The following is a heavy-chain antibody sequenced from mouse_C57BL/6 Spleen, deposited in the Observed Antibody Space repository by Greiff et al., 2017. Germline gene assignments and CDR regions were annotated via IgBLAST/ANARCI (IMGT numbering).Heavy chain of an antibody. CDR3: VPIYYDYDEMAMDY. V-gene: IGHV1-64*01. D-gene: IGHD2-4*01. CDR1: GYTFTSYW. Sequence: QVQLQQPGAELVKPGASVKLSCKASGYTFTSYWMHWVKQRPGQGLEWIGMIHPNSGSTNYNEKFKSKATLTVDKSSSTAYMQLSSLTSEDSAVYYCVPIYYDYDEMAMDYWGQGTSVTVSS. CDR2: IHPNSGST. J-gene: IGHJ4*01.